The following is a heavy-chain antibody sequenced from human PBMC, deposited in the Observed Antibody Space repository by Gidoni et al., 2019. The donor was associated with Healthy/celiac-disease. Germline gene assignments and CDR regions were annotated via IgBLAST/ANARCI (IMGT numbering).Heavy chain of an antibody. D-gene: IGHD3-10*01. CDR2: IVVCSGNT. V-gene: IGHV1-58*01. CDR1: GFTFTSSA. J-gene: IGHJ4*02. Sequence: QMQLVQSGPEVKKPGTSVKVSCKASGFTFTSSAGQWVRQARGQRLEWIGWIVVCSGNTTYAQKFQERVTITRDMSTSTAYMELSSLRSEDTAVYYCAADPITMVRGVAWSGVSWGQGTLVTVSS. CDR3: AADPITMVRGVAWSGVS.